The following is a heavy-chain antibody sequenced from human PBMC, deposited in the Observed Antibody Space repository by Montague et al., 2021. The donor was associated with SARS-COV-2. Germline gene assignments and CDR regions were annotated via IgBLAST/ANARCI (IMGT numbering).Heavy chain of an antibody. J-gene: IGHJ4*02. V-gene: IGHV4-61*01. CDR2: IYDSDTT. CDR3: ARAANILSGFYNHPFEY. D-gene: IGHD3-9*01. CDR1: GGSVISDTYF. Sequence: SETLSLTCTVSGGSVISDTYFWSWIRQPPGKGLEWIAYIYDSDTTNNNPSFWSRVSMSSDRSKNQFSLKFTSVTPADTAVYYCARAANILSGFYNHPFEYWGQGILVTVSS.